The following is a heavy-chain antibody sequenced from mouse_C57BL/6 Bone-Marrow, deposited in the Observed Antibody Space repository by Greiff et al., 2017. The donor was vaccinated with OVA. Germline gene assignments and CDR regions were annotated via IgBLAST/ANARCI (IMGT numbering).Heavy chain of an antibody. D-gene: IGHD2-4*01. J-gene: IGHJ2*01. CDR2: IYPRSGNT. CDR1: GYTFTSYG. Sequence: QVQLKESGAELARPGASVKLSCKASGYTFTSYGISWVKQSTGQGLEWIGEIYPRSGNTYYNEKFKGKATLTADKSSSTAYMELRSLTSEDSAVYFCARRVMITANFDYWGQGTTLTVSA. V-gene: IGHV1-81*01. CDR3: ARRVMITANFDY.